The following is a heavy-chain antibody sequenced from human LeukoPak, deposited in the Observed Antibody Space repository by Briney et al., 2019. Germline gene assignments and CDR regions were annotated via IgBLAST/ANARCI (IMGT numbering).Heavy chain of an antibody. CDR1: GGSISSFY. J-gene: IGHJ4*02. Sequence: SETLSLTCTVSGGSISSFYWRWIRQPPGKGLEWIGYIYYSGSTNYNPSLKSRVTISVDTSKNQFSLKLSSVTAADTAVYYCARGGGLYCSSTSCSIDYWGQGTLVTVSS. V-gene: IGHV4-59*01. CDR3: ARGGGLYCSSTSCSIDY. CDR2: IYYSGST. D-gene: IGHD2-2*01.